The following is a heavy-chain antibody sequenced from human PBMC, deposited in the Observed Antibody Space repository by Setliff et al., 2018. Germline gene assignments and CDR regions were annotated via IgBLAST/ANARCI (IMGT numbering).Heavy chain of an antibody. Sequence: PSETLSLTCTVYGVSFSDYYWGWVRQSPGKGLDWIGEINHSGTTNYDPSLEGRISISVDTSKRQFSLKPSYVTAADMAVYYCSVWSGYYKNDYWAQGTLVTVSS. J-gene: IGHJ4*02. CDR3: SVWSGYYKNDY. CDR2: INHSGTT. CDR1: GVSFSDYY. V-gene: IGHV4-34*01. D-gene: IGHD3-3*01.